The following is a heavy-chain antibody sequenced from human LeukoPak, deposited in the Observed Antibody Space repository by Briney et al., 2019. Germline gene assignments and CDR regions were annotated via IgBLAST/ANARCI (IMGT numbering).Heavy chain of an antibody. D-gene: IGHD1-26*01. V-gene: IGHV3-23*01. CDR1: GFTFSSYA. J-gene: IGHJ4*02. CDR2: ISGSGGST. Sequence: GGSLRLSCAASGFTFSSYAMSWVRQAPGKGLEWVSAISGSGGSTYYADSVRGRFTISRDNSKNTLYLQMISLRAEDTAVYYCAKDVGATVTGLFDYWGQGTLVTVSS. CDR3: AKDVGATVTGLFDY.